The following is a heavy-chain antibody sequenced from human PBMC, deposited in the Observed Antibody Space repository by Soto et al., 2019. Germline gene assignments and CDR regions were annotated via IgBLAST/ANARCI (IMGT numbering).Heavy chain of an antibody. D-gene: IGHD6-25*01. Sequence: QVQLVQSGAEVKKPGASMKVSCKASGYTFTSYYMHWVRQTPGQELEWMGIINPSGGSTSYAQKFQGRVTMTRDTSTSTVYMELSSLRSEDTAVYYCARVWAAAGVYYFDYWGQGTLVAVS. CDR1: GYTFTSYY. CDR3: ARVWAAAGVYYFDY. V-gene: IGHV1-46*03. CDR2: INPSGGST. J-gene: IGHJ4*02.